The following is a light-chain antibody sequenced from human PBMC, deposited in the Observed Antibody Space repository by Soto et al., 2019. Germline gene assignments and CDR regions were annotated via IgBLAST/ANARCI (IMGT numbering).Light chain of an antibody. CDR2: GAS. J-gene: IGKJ4*01. CDR1: QSVSSN. V-gene: IGKV3-15*01. CDR3: QQYNEWPPVT. Sequence: EIVMTQSPATLSLSPGERATLSCRASQSVSSNLAWYQQKPGQAPRLLIHGASTRATGIPARFSGSGSGTEFTLTISSLQSEDFAVYYCQQYNEWPPVTFGGGTKVDIK.